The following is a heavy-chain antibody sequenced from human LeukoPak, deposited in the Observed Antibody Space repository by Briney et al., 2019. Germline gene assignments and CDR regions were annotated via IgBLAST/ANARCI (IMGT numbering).Heavy chain of an antibody. CDR1: GGSIGSYY. Sequence: SETLSLTCTVSGGSIGSYYWSWIRQPPGKGLEWIGYIYYSGSTNYNPSLKSRVTISVDTSKNQFSLKLSSVTAADTAVYYCAGTTVTKASYYYGMDVWGQGTTVTVSS. CDR2: IYYSGST. V-gene: IGHV4-59*08. CDR3: AGTTVTKASYYYGMDV. D-gene: IGHD4-17*01. J-gene: IGHJ6*02.